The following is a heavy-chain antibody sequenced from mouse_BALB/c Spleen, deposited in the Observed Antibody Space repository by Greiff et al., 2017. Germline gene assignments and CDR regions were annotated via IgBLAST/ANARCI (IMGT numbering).Heavy chain of an antibody. J-gene: IGHJ4*01. CDR3: ARQDYYYGSSYGYAMDY. CDR2: INSNGGST. V-gene: IGHV5-6-2*01. CDR1: GFTFSSYY. D-gene: IGHD1-1*01. Sequence: EVQRVESGGGLVKLGGSLKLSCAASGFTFSSYYMSWVRQTPEKRLELVAAINSNGGSTYYPDTVKGRFTISRDNAKNTLYLQMSSLKSEDTALYYCARQDYYYGSSYGYAMDYWGQGTSVTVSS.